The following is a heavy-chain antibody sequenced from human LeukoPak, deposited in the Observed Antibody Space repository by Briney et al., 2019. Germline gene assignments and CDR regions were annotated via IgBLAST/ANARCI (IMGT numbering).Heavy chain of an antibody. V-gene: IGHV4-39*07. CDR1: GGSISSSSYY. CDR3: ARADSSGYTFDY. D-gene: IGHD3-22*01. J-gene: IGHJ4*02. Sequence: PSESLSLTYTVSGGSISSSSYYWGWIRQPPGKGLEWIGIIYYSGSTYYNPSLKGRVTISVDTSKNQFSLKLSSVTAADTAVYYCARADSSGYTFDYWGKGTLVTVSS. CDR2: IYYSGST.